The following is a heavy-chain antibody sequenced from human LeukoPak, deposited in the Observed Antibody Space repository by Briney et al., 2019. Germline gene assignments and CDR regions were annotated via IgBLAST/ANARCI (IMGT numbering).Heavy chain of an antibody. D-gene: IGHD2-21*02. J-gene: IGHJ4*02. CDR1: GFTFSSYA. CDR3: AKGNIVVVTANYYFDY. Sequence: SGGSLRLSCAASGFTFSSYAMSWVRQAPGKGLEWVSLISGSGGSTYYADSVKGRFTISRDNSKNTLYLQMNSLRAEDTAVYYCAKGNIVVVTANYYFDYWGQGTLVTVSS. V-gene: IGHV3-23*01. CDR2: ISGSGGST.